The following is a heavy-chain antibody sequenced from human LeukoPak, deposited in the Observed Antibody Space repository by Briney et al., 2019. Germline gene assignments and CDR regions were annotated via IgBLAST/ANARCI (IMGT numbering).Heavy chain of an antibody. Sequence: SETLSLTCSVSGGSISSSSYYWGWIRQPPGKGLEWIGSIYYSGSSGSTYYNPSLKSRVTISVDTSQNQFSLKLSSVTAADTAVYYCARDGTTAVTTVWFDPWGQGTLATVSS. CDR3: ARDGTTAVTTVWFDP. V-gene: IGHV4-39*07. D-gene: IGHD4-17*01. CDR2: IYYSGSSGST. CDR1: GGSISSSSYY. J-gene: IGHJ5*02.